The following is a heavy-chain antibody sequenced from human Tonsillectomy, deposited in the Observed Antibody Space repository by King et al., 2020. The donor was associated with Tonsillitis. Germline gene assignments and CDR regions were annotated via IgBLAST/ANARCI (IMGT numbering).Heavy chain of an antibody. V-gene: IGHV3-30*18. Sequence: HVQLVESGGGVVQPGRSLRLSCAASGFTFSSYAMHWVRQAPGKGLEWVAIISFAGSNKYYEDSVKGRFTISRDNSKNTLYLQMNSLRAEDTAVYYCAKDLRDGYNYDAFDIWGRGTMVTVSS. J-gene: IGHJ3*02. CDR1: GFTFSSYA. D-gene: IGHD5-24*01. CDR3: AKDLRDGYNYDAFDI. CDR2: ISFAGSNK.